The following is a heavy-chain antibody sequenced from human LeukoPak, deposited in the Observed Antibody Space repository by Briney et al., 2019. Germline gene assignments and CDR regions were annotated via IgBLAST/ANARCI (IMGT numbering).Heavy chain of an antibody. CDR2: IYYSGST. CDR3: ARGQRPAGFSARYYFDS. CDR1: GRSISSYY. V-gene: IGHV4-59*01. D-gene: IGHD3-10*01. Sequence: PSETLSLTCTVSGRSISSYYWSWIRHPPGKGLEGVGDIYYSGSTNYNPSPKSRVTISVDTSKTQFSLKMTSVTAADTAVSFCARGQRPAGFSARYYFDSWGQGTLVPVSS. J-gene: IGHJ4*02.